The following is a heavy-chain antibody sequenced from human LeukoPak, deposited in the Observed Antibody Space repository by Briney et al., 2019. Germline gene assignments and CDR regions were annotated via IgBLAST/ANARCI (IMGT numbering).Heavy chain of an antibody. CDR1: GGSFSGYY. CDR2: TNHSGST. D-gene: IGHD2-15*01. Sequence: SETLSLTCAVYGGSFSGYYWSWIRQPPGKGLEWIGETNHSGSTNYNPSLKSRVTISVDTSKNQFSLKLSSVTAADTAVYYCARMILSDIVVVVAATYYFDYWGQGTLVTVSS. CDR3: ARMILSDIVVVVAATYYFDY. J-gene: IGHJ4*02. V-gene: IGHV4-34*01.